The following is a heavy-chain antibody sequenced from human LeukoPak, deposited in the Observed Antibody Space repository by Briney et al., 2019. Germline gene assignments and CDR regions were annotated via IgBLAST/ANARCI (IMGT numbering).Heavy chain of an antibody. CDR2: VSYDETSK. V-gene: IGHV3-30*04. CDR1: GFTFRSHA. D-gene: IGHD3-22*01. Sequence: GGSLRLSCAASGFTFRSHAMHWVRQAPGKGLEWVAVVSYDETSKNYADSVKGRFTISRDNAKNSLYLQMNSLRAEDTAVYYCARVLHKRNYDSSTYYGYWGQGTLVTVSS. CDR3: ARVLHKRNYDSSTYYGY. J-gene: IGHJ4*02.